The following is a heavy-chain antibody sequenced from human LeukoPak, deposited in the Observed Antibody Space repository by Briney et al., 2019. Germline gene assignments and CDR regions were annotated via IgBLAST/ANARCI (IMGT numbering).Heavy chain of an antibody. J-gene: IGHJ5*02. Sequence: GPTLVNPTQTLTLTCTFSGFSLSTNGVGVGWIRQPPGKALEWLALIYWNDDKRYSPSLKSRLTITKDTSKNQVALTMTNMDPVDTATYYCAHRLETAAYGDNLFDPWGQGTLVTVSS. CDR3: AHRLETAAYGDNLFDP. D-gene: IGHD4-17*01. V-gene: IGHV2-5*01. CDR2: IYWNDDK. CDR1: GFSLSTNGVG.